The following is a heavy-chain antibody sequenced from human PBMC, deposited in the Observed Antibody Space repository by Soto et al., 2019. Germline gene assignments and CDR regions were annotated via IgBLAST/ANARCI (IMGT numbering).Heavy chain of an antibody. CDR2: INHSGST. Sequence: QVQLQQWGAGLLKPSETLSLTCAVYGGSFSGYYWSWIRQPPGKGLEWIGEINHSGSTNYNPSLKRRVTISVDTSKNQFSLKLSSVTAADTAVYYCASSWYGWFDPWGQGTLVTVSS. CDR1: GGSFSGYY. J-gene: IGHJ5*02. V-gene: IGHV4-34*01. CDR3: ASSWYGWFDP. D-gene: IGHD6-13*01.